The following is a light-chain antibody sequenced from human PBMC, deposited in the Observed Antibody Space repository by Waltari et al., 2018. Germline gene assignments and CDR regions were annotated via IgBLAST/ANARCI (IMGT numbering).Light chain of an antibody. CDR3: HQRVSWPQT. CDR1: QSVHTY. J-gene: IGKJ1*01. V-gene: IGKV3-11*01. CDR2: DSS. Sequence: DIVLTQSPATLSLSPGERATLSCRASQSVHTYLAWYQQIPGQAPRLLIYDSSNRAPCIPARFSGSGSGTDFTLTISRLEPEDFALYYCHQRVSWPQTFGQGTKVEIK.